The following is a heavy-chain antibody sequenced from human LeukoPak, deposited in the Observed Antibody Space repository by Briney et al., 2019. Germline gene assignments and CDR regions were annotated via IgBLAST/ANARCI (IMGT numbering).Heavy chain of an antibody. Sequence: GGSLRLSCAASGFTFSSYAMSWVRQAPGKGLEWVSAISGSGGSTYHADSVKGRFTISRDNSKNTLYLQMNSLRAEDTAVYYCAKGFGYSYGYFDYWGQGTLVTVSS. V-gene: IGHV3-23*01. CDR1: GFTFSSYA. CDR2: ISGSGGST. J-gene: IGHJ4*02. CDR3: AKGFGYSYGYFDY. D-gene: IGHD5-18*01.